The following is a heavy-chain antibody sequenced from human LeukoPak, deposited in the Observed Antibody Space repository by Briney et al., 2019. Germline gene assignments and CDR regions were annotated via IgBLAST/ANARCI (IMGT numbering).Heavy chain of an antibody. D-gene: IGHD3-9*01. J-gene: IGHJ4*02. Sequence: SVKVSCKASGGTFISYAISWVRQDPGQGLEWMGGIIPIFGTANYAQKFQGRVTITADESTSTAYMELRSLRSEDTAVYYCATLHYDILTGETTLLDYWGQGTLVTVSS. CDR1: GGTFISYA. V-gene: IGHV1-69*13. CDR3: ATLHYDILTGETTLLDY. CDR2: IIPIFGTA.